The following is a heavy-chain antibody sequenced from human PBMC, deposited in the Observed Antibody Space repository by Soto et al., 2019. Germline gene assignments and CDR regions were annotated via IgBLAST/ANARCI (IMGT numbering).Heavy chain of an antibody. D-gene: IGHD5-12*01. CDR2: ISYDGSNK. V-gene: IGHV3-30*18. J-gene: IGHJ5*02. Sequence: GGSLRLSCAASGFTFSSYGMHWVRQAPGKGLEWVAVISYDGSNKYYADSVKGRFTISRDNSKNTLYLQMNSLRAEDTAVYYCAKDLGYGSNWFDPWGQGTLVTVSS. CDR1: GFTFSSYG. CDR3: AKDLGYGSNWFDP.